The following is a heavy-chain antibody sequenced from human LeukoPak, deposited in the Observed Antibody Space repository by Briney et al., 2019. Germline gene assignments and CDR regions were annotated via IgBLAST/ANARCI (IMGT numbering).Heavy chain of an antibody. D-gene: IGHD2-2*01. J-gene: IGHJ5*02. Sequence: GSSVKVSCKASGGTFSSYAISWVRQAPGQGLEWMGGSIPMFRTANYAQKFRGRVTMTTDESTSTAYMELSSLRSGDTAVYYCAREIAAVLAAGNSWFDPSGQGTLVIVSS. V-gene: IGHV1-69*05. CDR2: SIPMFRTA. CDR1: GGTFSSYA. CDR3: AREIAAVLAAGNSWFDP.